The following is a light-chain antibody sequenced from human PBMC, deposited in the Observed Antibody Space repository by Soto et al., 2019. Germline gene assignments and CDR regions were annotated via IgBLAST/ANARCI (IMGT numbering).Light chain of an antibody. Sequence: DVRMSQSPASLSTYVGDRDTIHCRASQSISSWLAWYQQKPGKAPKLLIYDASSLESGVPSRFSGSGSGTEFTLTISSLQPDDFATYYCQQYNSYSGTFGQGSKV. CDR3: QQYNSYSGT. CDR1: QSISSW. V-gene: IGKV1-5*01. J-gene: IGKJ1*01. CDR2: DAS.